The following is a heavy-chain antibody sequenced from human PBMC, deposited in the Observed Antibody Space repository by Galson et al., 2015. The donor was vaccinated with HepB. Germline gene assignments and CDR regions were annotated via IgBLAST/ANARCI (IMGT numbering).Heavy chain of an antibody. CDR1: GFTFSSYA. CDR2: ISGSGGST. V-gene: IGHV3-23*01. Sequence: SLRLSCAASGFTFSSYAMSWVRQAPGKGLEWVSAISGSGGSTYYADSVKGRFTISRDNSKNTLYLQMNSLRAEDTAVYYCAKADISQPTDENDSSGLTVEGAFDIWGQGTMVTVSS. CDR3: AKADISQPTDENDSSGLTVEGAFDI. D-gene: IGHD3-22*01. J-gene: IGHJ3*02.